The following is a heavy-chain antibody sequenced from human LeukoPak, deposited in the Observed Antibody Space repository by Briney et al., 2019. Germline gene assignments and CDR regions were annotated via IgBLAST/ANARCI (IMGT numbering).Heavy chain of an antibody. CDR1: GVSISSYY. Sequence: SETLSLTCTVSGVSISSYYWSWIRQPPGKGLEWIGYISNSGSTNYNPSLKSRVTISVDTSKNQFSLKVRSVTAADTAVYYCAREPDAFDIWGQGTMVTVSS. CDR3: AREPDAFDI. J-gene: IGHJ3*02. CDR2: ISNSGST. V-gene: IGHV4-59*01.